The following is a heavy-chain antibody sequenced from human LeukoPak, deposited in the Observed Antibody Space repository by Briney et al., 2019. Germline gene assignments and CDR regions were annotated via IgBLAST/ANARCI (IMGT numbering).Heavy chain of an antibody. D-gene: IGHD3-22*01. Sequence: GGSLRLSCAASGFTFSGSAMHWVRQASGKGLEWVGRIRSKANSYATAYAASVKGRFTISRDDSKNTAYLQMNSLKTEDTAVYCCTRHYYYDTSGYYYLDHWGQGTLVTVSS. CDR1: GFTFSGSA. V-gene: IGHV3-73*01. CDR2: IRSKANSYAT. CDR3: TRHYYYDTSGYYYLDH. J-gene: IGHJ4*01.